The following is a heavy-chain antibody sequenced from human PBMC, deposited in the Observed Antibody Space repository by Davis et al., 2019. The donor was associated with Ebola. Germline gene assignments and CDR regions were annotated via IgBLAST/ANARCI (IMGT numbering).Heavy chain of an antibody. CDR3: ARTYDSSGYYYAPWDY. D-gene: IGHD3-22*01. CDR1: GGSFSGYY. Sequence: MPSETLSLTCAVYGGSFSGYYWSWIRQPPGKGLEWIGEINHSGSTNYNPSLKSRVTISVDTSKNQFSLKLSSVTAADTAVYYCARTYDSSGYYYAPWDYWGQGTLVTVSS. V-gene: IGHV4-34*01. J-gene: IGHJ4*02. CDR2: INHSGST.